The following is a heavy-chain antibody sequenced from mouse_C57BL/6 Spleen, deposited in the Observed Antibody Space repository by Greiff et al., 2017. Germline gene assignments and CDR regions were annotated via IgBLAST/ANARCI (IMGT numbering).Heavy chain of an antibody. V-gene: IGHV1-82*01. Sequence: VQLQQSGPELVKPGASVKISCKASGYAFSSSWMNWVKQRPGKGLEWIGRIYPGDGDTNYNGKFKGKATLTADKSSSTAYMQLSSLTSEDSAVYFCASPDYYGSSYVFAYWGQGTLVTVSA. CDR1: GYAFSSSW. D-gene: IGHD1-1*01. CDR2: IYPGDGDT. CDR3: ASPDYYGSSYVFAY. J-gene: IGHJ3*01.